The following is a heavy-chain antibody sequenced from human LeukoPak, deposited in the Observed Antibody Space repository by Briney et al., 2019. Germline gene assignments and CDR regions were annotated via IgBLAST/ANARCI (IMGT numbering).Heavy chain of an antibody. CDR1: GFTFSSYG. CDR3: ARELPPVVNFYFDS. V-gene: IGHV3-33*01. CDR2: IWYDGSDK. J-gene: IGHJ4*02. Sequence: GGSLRLSCEASGFTFSSYGMHWVRQAPGKGLEWVAVIWYDGSDKYYADSVKGRFSISRDNSKNTLYLQTNSLRAEDTAVYYCARELPPVVNFYFDSWGQGTLVTVSS. D-gene: IGHD3-22*01.